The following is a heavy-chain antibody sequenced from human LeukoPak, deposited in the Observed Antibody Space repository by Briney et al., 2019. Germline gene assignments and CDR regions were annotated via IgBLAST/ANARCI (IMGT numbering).Heavy chain of an antibody. V-gene: IGHV4-39*01. J-gene: IGHJ1*01. D-gene: IGHD6-6*01. Sequence: PSETLSLTCTVSGGSISSSSYYWGWIRQPPGKGLEWIGSIYYSGSTYYNPSLKSRVTISVDTSKNQFSLKLSSVTAADTAVYYCARGGIAARLRYFQHWGQGTLVTVSS. CDR1: GGSISSSSYY. CDR2: IYYSGST. CDR3: ARGGIAARLRYFQH.